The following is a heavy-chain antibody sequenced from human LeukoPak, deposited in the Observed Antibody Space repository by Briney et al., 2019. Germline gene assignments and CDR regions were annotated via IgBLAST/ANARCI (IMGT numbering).Heavy chain of an antibody. CDR1: GYTFTSYG. CDR3: ARDPNGDFDFDY. Sequence: ASVTVSCTPSGYTFTSYGISWVRQAPGQGLEWMGWISASDGSTNYTQKLQGRVTMTTDTSTSTAYMELRSLRSDDTAVYYCARDPNGDFDFDYWGQGTLVTVSS. CDR2: ISASDGST. J-gene: IGHJ4*02. V-gene: IGHV1-18*01. D-gene: IGHD4-17*01.